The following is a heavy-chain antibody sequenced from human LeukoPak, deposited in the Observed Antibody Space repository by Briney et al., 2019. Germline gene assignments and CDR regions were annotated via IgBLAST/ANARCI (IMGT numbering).Heavy chain of an antibody. J-gene: IGHJ4*02. CDR2: ISYDGSNK. CDR1: GFTFSSYA. CDR3: ARDYKGLFDY. Sequence: PGGSPRLSCAASGFTFSSYAMHWVRQAPGKGLEWVAVISYDGSNKYYADSVKGRFTISRDNSKNTLYLQMNSLRAEDTAVYYCARDYKGLFDYWGQGTLVTVSS. V-gene: IGHV3-30*01. D-gene: IGHD3-10*01.